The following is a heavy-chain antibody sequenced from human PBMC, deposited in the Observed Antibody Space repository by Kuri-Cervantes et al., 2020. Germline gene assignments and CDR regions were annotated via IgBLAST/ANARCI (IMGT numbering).Heavy chain of an antibody. CDR1: GGSINNNLYY. V-gene: IGHV4-61*05. D-gene: IGHD3-10*01. J-gene: IGHJ6*03. Sequence: SETLSLTCAVSGGSINNNLYYWAWIRQPPGKGLEWIGYIYYIGSTNYNPSLKSRVTISVDTSKNQFSLKLISVTAADTAVYYCARTGVWFYYYYYMDVWGKGTTVTVSS. CDR3: ARTGVWFYYYYYMDV. CDR2: IYYIGST.